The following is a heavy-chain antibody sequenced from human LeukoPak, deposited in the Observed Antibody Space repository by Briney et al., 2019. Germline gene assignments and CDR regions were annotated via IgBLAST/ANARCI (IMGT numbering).Heavy chain of an antibody. CDR1: GGTFSSYA. CDR2: IIPIFGTA. V-gene: IGHV1-69*05. Sequence: GASVKVSCKASGGTFSSYAISWVRQAPGQGLEWMGGIIPIFGTANYAQKFQGRVTITTDESTSTAYMELSSLRSEDTAVYYCARVDDGYKSSPHFDYWGQGTLVTVSS. D-gene: IGHD5-24*01. J-gene: IGHJ4*02. CDR3: ARVDDGYKSSPHFDY.